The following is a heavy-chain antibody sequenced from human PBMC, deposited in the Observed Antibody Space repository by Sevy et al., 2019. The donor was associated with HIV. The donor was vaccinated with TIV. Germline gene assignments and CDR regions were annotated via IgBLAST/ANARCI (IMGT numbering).Heavy chain of an antibody. CDR3: AREIVVATTAFDI. J-gene: IGHJ3*02. CDR2: ISSSGNTI. CDR1: GFTFSSYE. V-gene: IGHV3-48*03. D-gene: IGHD5-12*01. Sequence: GVSLRLSCAASGFTFSSYEMNWVRQAPGKGLEWLSYISSSGNTIYYADSVKGRFTISRDNAKNSLYLQMNSLRAEETAVYYCAREIVVATTAFDIWGQGTMVTVSS.